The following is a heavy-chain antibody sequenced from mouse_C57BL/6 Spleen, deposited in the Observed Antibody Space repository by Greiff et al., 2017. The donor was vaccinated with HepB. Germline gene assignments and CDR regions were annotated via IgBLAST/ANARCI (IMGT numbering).Heavy chain of an antibody. CDR3: AREEGYDGYPFAY. CDR2: IYPGSGST. J-gene: IGHJ3*01. D-gene: IGHD2-3*01. CDR1: GYTFTSYW. V-gene: IGHV1-55*01. Sequence: VQLQQPGAELVKPGASVKMSCKASGYTFTSYWITWVKQRPGQGLEWIGDIYPGSGSTNYNEKFKSKATLTVDTSSSTAYMQLSSLTSEDSAVYYCAREEGYDGYPFAYWGQGTLVTVSA.